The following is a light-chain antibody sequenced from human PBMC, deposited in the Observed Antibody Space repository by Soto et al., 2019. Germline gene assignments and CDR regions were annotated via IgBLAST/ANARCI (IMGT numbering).Light chain of an antibody. CDR1: QSVSSNY. Sequence: EIVLTQSPGTLSLSPGERATLSCRASQSVSSNYLAWYQQTPGQAPRLLIYGASSRATGIPDRFSGSGSGTDFSLTISRLEPEDFAVYYCQHYGNSPITFVQGTRLEIK. V-gene: IGKV3-20*01. CDR2: GAS. CDR3: QHYGNSPIT. J-gene: IGKJ5*01.